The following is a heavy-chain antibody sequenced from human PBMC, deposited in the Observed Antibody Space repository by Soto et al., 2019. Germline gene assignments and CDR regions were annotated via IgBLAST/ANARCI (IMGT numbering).Heavy chain of an antibody. CDR3: ARDRVVTGWLNWYFDL. CDR2: INAGNGNT. V-gene: IGHV1-3*01. Sequence: QVQLVQSGAEVKKPGASVKVSCKASGYTFTSYAMHWVRQAPGQRLEWMGWINAGNGNTKYSQKFQGRVTITRDTSASTAYMELSSLRSEDRAVYYCARDRVVTGWLNWYFDLWGRGTLVTVSS. D-gene: IGHD2-15*01. J-gene: IGHJ2*01. CDR1: GYTFTSYA.